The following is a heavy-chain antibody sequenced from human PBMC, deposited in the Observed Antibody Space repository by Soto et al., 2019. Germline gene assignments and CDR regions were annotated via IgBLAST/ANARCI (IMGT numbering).Heavy chain of an antibody. CDR3: ARGSPLNYYDSSGYYY. CDR1: GGSISSYY. J-gene: IGHJ4*02. D-gene: IGHD3-22*01. V-gene: IGHV4-59*01. CDR2: IYYSGST. Sequence: SETLSLTCTVSGGSISSYYWSWIRQPPGKGLEWIGYIYYSGSTNYNPSLKSRVTISVDTSKNQFSLKLSSVTAADTAVYYCARGSPLNYYDSSGYYYWGLGTLVTVSS.